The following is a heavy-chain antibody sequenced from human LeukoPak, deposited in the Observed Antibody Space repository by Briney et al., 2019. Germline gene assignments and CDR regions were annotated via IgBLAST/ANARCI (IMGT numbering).Heavy chain of an antibody. CDR3: ARTDSVGAFDI. V-gene: IGHV4-39*01. J-gene: IGHJ3*02. CDR2: IYYSGST. CDR1: GGSISSSSYY. Sequence: SETLSFTCTVTGGSISSSSYYWGWIRQPPGKGLEWIGSIYYSGSTYYNPSLKSRVTISVDTSKNQFSLKLSSVTAADTAVYYCARTDSVGAFDIWGQGTMVTVSS.